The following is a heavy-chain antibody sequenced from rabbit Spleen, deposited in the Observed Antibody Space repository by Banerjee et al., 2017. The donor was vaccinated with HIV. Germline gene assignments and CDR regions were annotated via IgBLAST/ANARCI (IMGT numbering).Heavy chain of an antibody. CDR3: ASDVDWPLYKLDL. CDR2: IYAGSSVTT. CDR1: GLDFSSSYW. J-gene: IGHJ4*01. Sequence: EESGGGLVQPEGSLTLTCTASGLDFSSSYWICWVRQAPGKGLEWIACIYAGSSVTTYYASWTKGRFTISKTSSTTVTLQMTSLTIADTATYFCASDVDWPLYKLDLWGPGTLVTVS. V-gene: IGHV1S45*01. D-gene: IGHD1-1*01.